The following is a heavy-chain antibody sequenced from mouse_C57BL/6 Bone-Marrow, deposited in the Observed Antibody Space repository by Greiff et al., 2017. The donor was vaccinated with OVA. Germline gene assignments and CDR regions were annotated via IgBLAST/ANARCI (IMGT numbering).Heavy chain of an antibody. CDR2: IFPGSGST. Sequence: FQLQQPGPELVKPGASVKISCKASGYTFTDYYINWVKQRPGQGLEWIGWIFPGSGSTYYNETFKSKATLTVVKPSSTAYMLLSSLTSEVCAVDFCARERMYYYGRFDYGGQGTTLTVSS. J-gene: IGHJ2*01. CDR1: GYTFTDYY. V-gene: IGHV1-75*01. CDR3: ARERMYYYGRFDY. D-gene: IGHD1-1*01.